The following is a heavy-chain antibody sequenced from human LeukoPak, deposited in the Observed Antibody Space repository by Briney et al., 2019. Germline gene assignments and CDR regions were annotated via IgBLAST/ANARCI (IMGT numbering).Heavy chain of an antibody. CDR1: GFTFSSYA. D-gene: IGHD2-15*01. V-gene: IGHV3-30-3*01. Sequence: GGSLRLSCAASGFTFSSYAMHWVRQAPGKGLEWVAVISYDGSNKYYADSVKGRFTISRDNSKNTLYLQMNSLRAEDTAVYYCARGVVLAGPFDYWGQGTLVTVSS. J-gene: IGHJ4*02. CDR2: ISYDGSNK. CDR3: ARGVVLAGPFDY.